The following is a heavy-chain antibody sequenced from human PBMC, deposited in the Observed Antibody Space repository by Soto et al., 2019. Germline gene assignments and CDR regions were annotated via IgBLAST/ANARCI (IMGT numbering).Heavy chain of an antibody. CDR1: GYSFTGYY. Sequence: ASVKVSCKTSGYSFTGYYMHWVRQAPGQGLEWMGWINPNGGATNYAQKFQGSVTMTRDTSISTAYMELSRLRSDDTAVYYCAREAGYHGRTFDYWGQGTLVIVSS. J-gene: IGHJ4*01. CDR2: INPNGGAT. CDR3: AREAGYHGRTFDY. D-gene: IGHD1-26*01. V-gene: IGHV1-2*02.